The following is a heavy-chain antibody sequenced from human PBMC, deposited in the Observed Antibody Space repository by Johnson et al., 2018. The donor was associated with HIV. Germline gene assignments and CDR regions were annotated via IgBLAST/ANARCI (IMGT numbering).Heavy chain of an antibody. CDR3: ARDLAGAGPTERGGAFDI. V-gene: IGHV3-53*01. CDR1: GFTVSSNY. CDR2: IYSGGST. Sequence: VQLVESGGGLIQPGGSLRLSCAASGFTVSSNYMSWVRQAPGKGLEWVSVIYSGGSTYYADSVKGRFTISRDNSKNTLYLQMNSVRAEDTAVCYWARDLAGAGPTERGGAFDIWGQGTMVTVSS. J-gene: IGHJ3*02. D-gene: IGHD6-19*01.